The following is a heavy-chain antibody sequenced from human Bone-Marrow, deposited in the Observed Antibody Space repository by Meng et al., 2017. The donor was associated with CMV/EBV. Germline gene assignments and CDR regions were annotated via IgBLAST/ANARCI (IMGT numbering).Heavy chain of an antibody. V-gene: IGHV3-21*05. CDR3: ARDLKDIVVVPAAIIPPSDYYYGMDV. Sequence: GESLKISCAASGFTFSSYSMNWVRQAPGKGLEWVSYISSSSSYIYYADSVKGRFTISRDNAKNSLYLQMNSLRAEDTAVYYCARDLKDIVVVPAAIIPPSDYYYGMDVWGQGTTVTVSS. CDR2: ISSSSSYI. D-gene: IGHD2-2*02. J-gene: IGHJ6*02. CDR1: GFTFSSYS.